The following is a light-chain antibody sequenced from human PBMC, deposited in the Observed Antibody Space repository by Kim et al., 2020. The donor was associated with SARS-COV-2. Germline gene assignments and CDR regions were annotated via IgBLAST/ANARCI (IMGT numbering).Light chain of an antibody. CDR2: GAS. CDR1: QSVNSN. Sequence: VSPGERATLSCRASQSVNSNLGWYQQKPGQAPRLLIYGASTRATGIPATFSGSGSGTEFTLTISSLQSEDFAVYYCQQYNQWPLTFGGGTKVDIK. V-gene: IGKV3-15*01. CDR3: QQYNQWPLT. J-gene: IGKJ4*01.